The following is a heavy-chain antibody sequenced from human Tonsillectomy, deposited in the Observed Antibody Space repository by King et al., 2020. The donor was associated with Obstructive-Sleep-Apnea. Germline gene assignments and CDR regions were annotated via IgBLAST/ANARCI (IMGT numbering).Heavy chain of an antibody. V-gene: IGHV3-64D*09. CDR1: GFTFSSFA. CDR2: ISSNGGTA. D-gene: IGHD6-19*01. Sequence: VQLVESGGGLVQPGGSLRLSCSASGFTFSSFAMHWVRQAPGKGLEYVSAISSNGGTAYYADSLKGRFTISRDNSKKTLYLQMSSLRTEDTAVYYCVKGRWSSGWSDYWGQGTLVTVSS. J-gene: IGHJ4*02. CDR3: VKGRWSSGWSDY.